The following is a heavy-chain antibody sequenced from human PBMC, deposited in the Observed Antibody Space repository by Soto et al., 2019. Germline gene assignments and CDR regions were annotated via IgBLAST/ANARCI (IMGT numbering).Heavy chain of an antibody. CDR3: TTRTYYYDSSGYYYRNAFDI. CDR1: GFTFSSYS. D-gene: IGHD3-22*01. CDR2: ISSSSSYI. J-gene: IGHJ3*02. V-gene: IGHV3-21*03. Sequence: PGGSLRLSCAASGFTFSSYSMNWVRQAPGKGLEWVSSISSSSSYIYYAAPVKGRFTISRDDSKNTLYLQMNSLKTEDTAVYYCTTRTYYYDSSGYYYRNAFDIWGQGTMVTVSS.